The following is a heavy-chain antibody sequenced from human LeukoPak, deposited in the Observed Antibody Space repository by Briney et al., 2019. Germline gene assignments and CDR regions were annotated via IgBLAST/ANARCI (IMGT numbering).Heavy chain of an antibody. Sequence: SGTLSLTCAVSGGSISSSNWWSWVRQPPGKGLEWIGEIYHSGSTNYNPSLKSRVTISVDKSKNQFSLKLSYVTAADTAVYYCARSGAAAGSYYFDYWGQGTLVTVSS. CDR3: ARSGAAAGSYYFDY. D-gene: IGHD6-13*01. CDR1: GGSISSSNW. V-gene: IGHV4-4*02. CDR2: IYHSGST. J-gene: IGHJ4*02.